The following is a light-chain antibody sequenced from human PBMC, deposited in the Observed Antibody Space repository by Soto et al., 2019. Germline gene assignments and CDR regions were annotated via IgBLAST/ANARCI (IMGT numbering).Light chain of an antibody. J-gene: IGKJ2*01. Sequence: EIVLTQSPGTLSLSPGERATLSCRASQSVNNNYLAWYQQKPGQAPRLLIYGASSRATGLPDRFSGSGSGTDFTLTISSLEPEDFAVYYCQQYDSSQYTFGQGTKVEIK. CDR3: QQYDSSQYT. CDR1: QSVNNNY. V-gene: IGKV3-20*01. CDR2: GAS.